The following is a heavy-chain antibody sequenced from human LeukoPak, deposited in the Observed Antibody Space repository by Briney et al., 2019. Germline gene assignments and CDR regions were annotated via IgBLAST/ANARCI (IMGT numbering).Heavy chain of an antibody. Sequence: ASAKVPCKASGGTFSSYAISWVRQAPGQGLEWMGGIIPIFGTANYAQKFQGRVTITADESTSTAYMELSSLRSEDTAVYYCARDHCSSTSCYYLTDPPFDPWGQGTLVTVSS. CDR3: ARDHCSSTSCYYLTDPPFDP. CDR1: GGTFSSYA. V-gene: IGHV1-69*01. D-gene: IGHD2-2*01. CDR2: IIPIFGTA. J-gene: IGHJ5*02.